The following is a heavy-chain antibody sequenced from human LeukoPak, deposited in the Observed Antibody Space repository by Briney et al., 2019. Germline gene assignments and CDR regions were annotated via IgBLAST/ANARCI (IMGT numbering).Heavy chain of an antibody. Sequence: PGGSLRLSCAASGFTVSNNYMSWVRQAPGKGLEWVSVIYSGDNTYYVESVKGRFTISRDNSKNTLYLQMNSLRAEDTAVYYCAKTYYDFWSSYYPFDPWGQGTLVTVSS. V-gene: IGHV3-66*02. CDR2: IYSGDNT. CDR3: AKTYYDFWSSYYPFDP. CDR1: GFTVSNNY. D-gene: IGHD3-3*01. J-gene: IGHJ5*02.